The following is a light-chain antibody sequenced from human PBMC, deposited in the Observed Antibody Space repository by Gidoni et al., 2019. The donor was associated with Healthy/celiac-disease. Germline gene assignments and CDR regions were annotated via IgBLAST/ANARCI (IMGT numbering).Light chain of an antibody. J-gene: IGKJ1*01. V-gene: IGKV1-27*01. Sequence: TQMPQSPSSLSPSVEDRVTLPCRARQGISNYLAWYKQKPGKVPKLLIYAASPVQSGGPHRFSGRVSGTDFTLTISSLQPEDVATYYCQKYNNAPRTFGQGTKVEIK. CDR2: AAS. CDR1: QGISNY. CDR3: QKYNNAPRT.